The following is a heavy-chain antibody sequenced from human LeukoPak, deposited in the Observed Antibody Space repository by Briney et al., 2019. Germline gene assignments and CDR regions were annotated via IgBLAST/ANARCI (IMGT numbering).Heavy chain of an antibody. V-gene: IGHV5-51*01. CDR2: IYPGDSDT. CDR1: GYSFTSYW. J-gene: IGHJ4*02. Sequence: GESLKISCKGSGYSFTSYWIGWVRQMPGKGLEWMGIIYPGDSDTRYSPSLQGQVTISADKSISTAYLQWSSLKASDTAMYYCARLNDFWSGYPYYFDYWGQGTLVTVSS. CDR3: ARLNDFWSGYPYYFDY. D-gene: IGHD3-3*01.